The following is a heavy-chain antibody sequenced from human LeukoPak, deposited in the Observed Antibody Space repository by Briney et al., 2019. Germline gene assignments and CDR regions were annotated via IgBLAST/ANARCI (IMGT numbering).Heavy chain of an antibody. J-gene: IGHJ4*02. Sequence: SETLSLTCTVSGGSISSYYWSWIRQPAGKGLELIGRIYTSGSTNYNPSLKSRVTMSVDTSKNQFSLKLSSVTAADTAVYYCAITSGGVALTDYWSQGTLVTVSS. V-gene: IGHV4-4*07. CDR3: AITSGGVALTDY. CDR2: IYTSGST. CDR1: GGSISSYY. D-gene: IGHD5-12*01.